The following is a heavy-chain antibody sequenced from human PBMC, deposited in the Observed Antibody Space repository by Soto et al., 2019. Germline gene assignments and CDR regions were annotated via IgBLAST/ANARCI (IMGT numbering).Heavy chain of an antibody. CDR1: GGSISSGGYY. CDR3: AREPSI. Sequence: QVQLQESGPGLVKPSQTLSLTCTVSGGSISSGGYYWNWIRQHPGKGLEWIGYIYDSGYTYYNPSLKSRVTISVATSKNKFSLKLSSVTAGDTAGYYCAREPSIWGQGTLVTVSP. V-gene: IGHV4-31*03. CDR2: IYDSGYT. J-gene: IGHJ4*02.